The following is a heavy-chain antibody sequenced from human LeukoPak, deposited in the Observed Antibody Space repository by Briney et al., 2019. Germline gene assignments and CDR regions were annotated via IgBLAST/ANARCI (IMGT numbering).Heavy chain of an antibody. CDR3: ARDLYCSGGSCHFRYYYYYYMDV. J-gene: IGHJ6*03. CDR2: INPNSGGT. D-gene: IGHD2-15*01. Sequence: ASVKVSCKASGYTFTGYHMHWVRQAPGQGLEWMGWINPNSGGTNYARKFQGRVTMTTDTSTSTAYMELRSLRSDDTAVYYCARDLYCSGGSCHFRYYYYYYMDVWGKGTTVTISS. V-gene: IGHV1-2*02. CDR1: GYTFTGYH.